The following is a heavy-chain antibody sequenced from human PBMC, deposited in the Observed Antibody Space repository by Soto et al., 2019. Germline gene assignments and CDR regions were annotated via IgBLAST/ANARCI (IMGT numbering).Heavy chain of an antibody. CDR2: ISGGGGTT. V-gene: IGHV3-23*01. Sequence: EVQLLESGGGLVQPGGSLSLSCAASGFAFSSYAMSWVRQAPGKGLEWVSAISGGGGTTYYADSVKGRFTISRDNSKNTLYLQMSSLRAEDTAVYYCATWYYSSSSRFNYWGQGTLVTVSS. CDR1: GFAFSSYA. D-gene: IGHD6-6*01. CDR3: ATWYYSSSSRFNY. J-gene: IGHJ4*02.